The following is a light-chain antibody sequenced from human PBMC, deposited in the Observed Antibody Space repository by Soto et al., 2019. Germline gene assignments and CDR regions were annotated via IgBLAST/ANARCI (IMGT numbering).Light chain of an antibody. CDR2: GAT. V-gene: IGKV1-5*01. J-gene: IGKJ2*01. Sequence: IQMTQSPSTLSASGGDRVTITCRASLTIRTWLAWFQQKPGKAPQLLIYGATNLESGVPSRFSGSGSGTEFTLTINGLQPEDFATYYCLQHNSYPYTFGQGTKVDIK. CDR3: LQHNSYPYT. CDR1: LTIRTW.